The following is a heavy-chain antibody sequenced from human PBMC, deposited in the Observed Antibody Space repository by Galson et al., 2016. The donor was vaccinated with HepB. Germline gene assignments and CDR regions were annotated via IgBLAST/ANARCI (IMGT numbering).Heavy chain of an antibody. V-gene: IGHV3-74*01. J-gene: IGHJ4*02. CDR2: INNDGSST. Sequence: SLRLSCAASGFTFSTYWMHWVRQAPGKGLVWVSRINNDGSSTIYADSVEGRFTTSRDNAKNTLYLQMNSLRAEDTAVYYCASFDWNYGPRYWGQGLLVTVSS. CDR1: GFTFSTYW. CDR3: ASFDWNYGPRY. D-gene: IGHD1-7*01.